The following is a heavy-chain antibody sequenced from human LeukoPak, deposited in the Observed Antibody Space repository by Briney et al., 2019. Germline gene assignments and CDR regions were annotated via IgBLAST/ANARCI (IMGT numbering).Heavy chain of an antibody. CDR3: ARGSDTAAGLY. D-gene: IGHD6-13*01. V-gene: IGHV4-34*01. J-gene: IGHJ4*02. CDR2: INHSGGT. CDR1: GGSFSGYY. Sequence: KPSETLSLTCAVYGGSFSGYYWSWIRQPPGKGLEWIGEINHSGGTNYNPSLKSRVSISVDSSKNQFSLKVSSVTAADTAVYYCARGSDTAAGLYWGQGTLVTVSS.